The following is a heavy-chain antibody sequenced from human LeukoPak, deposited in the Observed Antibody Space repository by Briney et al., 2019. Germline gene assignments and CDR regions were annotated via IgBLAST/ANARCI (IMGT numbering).Heavy chain of an antibody. J-gene: IGHJ6*02. CDR2: IYTSGST. V-gene: IGHV4-4*07. CDR3: AVAAAGTTYYYGMDV. D-gene: IGHD6-13*01. Sequence: SETLSLTCTVSGSSIGTYSWSWIRQPAGKGLEWIGRIYTSGSTNYNPSLKSRVTMSVDTSKNQFSLKLSSVTAADTAVYYCAVAAAGTTYYYGMDVWGQGTTVTVSS. CDR1: GSSIGTYS.